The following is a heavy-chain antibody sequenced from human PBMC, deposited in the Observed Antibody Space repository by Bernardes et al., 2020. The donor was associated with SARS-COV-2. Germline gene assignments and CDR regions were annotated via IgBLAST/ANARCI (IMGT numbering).Heavy chain of an antibody. J-gene: IGHJ3*01. CDR1: GFTFSRYA. Sequence: GSLSLSCAASGFTFSRYALHWVRQAPGKGLEWVAIISYAEITKYNADSVQGRFTISRDNSKNTLYLQMNSLRPEDTAVYYCAREWDDSDSSAFDFWGQGTMVTVSS. D-gene: IGHD3-22*01. V-gene: IGHV3-30-3*01. CDR3: AREWDDSDSSAFDF. CDR2: ISYAEITK.